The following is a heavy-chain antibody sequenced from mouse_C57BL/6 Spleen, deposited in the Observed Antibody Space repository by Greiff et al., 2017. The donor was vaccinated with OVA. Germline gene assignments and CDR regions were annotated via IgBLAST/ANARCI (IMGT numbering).Heavy chain of an antibody. CDR2: INPNYGTT. CDR1: GYSFTDYN. CDR3: ARGDIGAWFAY. V-gene: IGHV1-39*01. Sequence: EVHLVESGPELVKPGASVKISCKASGYSFTDYNMNWVKQSNGKSLEWIGVINPNYGTTSYNQKFKGKATLTVDQSSSTACMQLNSLTSEDSAVYYCARGDIGAWFAYWGQGTLVTVSA. J-gene: IGHJ3*01.